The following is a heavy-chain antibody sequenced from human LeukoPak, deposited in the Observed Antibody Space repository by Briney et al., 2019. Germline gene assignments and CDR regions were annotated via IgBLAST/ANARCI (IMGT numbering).Heavy chain of an antibody. Sequence: PGGSLRLSCTTSGFTFGSYGMSWFRQAPGKGLEWVSGISGSGGSTYYADSVKGRFTISRDNSKNTLYMQMISLRAGDTAVYYCAKEGYAPCGGDCQYYYYYGMDVWGQGTTVTVSS. CDR2: ISGSGGST. CDR1: GFTFGSYG. CDR3: AKEGYAPCGGDCQYYYYYGMDV. D-gene: IGHD2-21*02. J-gene: IGHJ6*02. V-gene: IGHV3-23*01.